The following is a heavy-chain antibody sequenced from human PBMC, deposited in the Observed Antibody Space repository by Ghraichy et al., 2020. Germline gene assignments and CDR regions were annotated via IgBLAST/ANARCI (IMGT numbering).Heavy chain of an antibody. Sequence: GESLNISCAASGFTFSSYSMNWVRQAPGKGLEWVSSISSSSSYIYYADSVKGRFTISRDNAKNSLYLQMNSLRAEDTAVYYCAREEGYCSSTSCQDGLYFDYWGQGTLVTVSS. CDR3: AREEGYCSSTSCQDGLYFDY. J-gene: IGHJ4*02. V-gene: IGHV3-21*01. CDR2: ISSSSSYI. D-gene: IGHD2-2*01. CDR1: GFTFSSYS.